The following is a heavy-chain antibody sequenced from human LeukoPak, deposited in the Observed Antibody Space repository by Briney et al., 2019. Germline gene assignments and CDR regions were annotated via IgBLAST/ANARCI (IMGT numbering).Heavy chain of an antibody. CDR3: ARFGSGSSLDY. V-gene: IGHV3-53*01. J-gene: IGHJ4*02. Sequence: GGSLRLSCAASGLTFSSYWMHWVRQAPGKGLEWVSVIYSGGTTYYADSVKGRFTTSRDNSKNTLYLQMNSLKTEDTAVYYCARFGSGSSLDYWGQGTLLTVSS. D-gene: IGHD1-26*01. CDR1: GLTFSSYW. CDR2: IYSGGTT.